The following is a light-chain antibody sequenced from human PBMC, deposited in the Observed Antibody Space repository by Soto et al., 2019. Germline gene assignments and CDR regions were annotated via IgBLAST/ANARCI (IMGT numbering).Light chain of an antibody. CDR3: QHSYSSPPWT. V-gene: IGKV1-39*01. J-gene: IGKJ1*01. Sequence: DIQMTQSPSSLSASVGDRVTISCRASQSISTYLNWYQQKPGTAPRLLIYRASTVKTGVPPRFSGSGSGRDFTLNISSLRPDDIATYFCQHSYSSPPWTFGPGTKVEVK. CDR2: RAS. CDR1: QSISTY.